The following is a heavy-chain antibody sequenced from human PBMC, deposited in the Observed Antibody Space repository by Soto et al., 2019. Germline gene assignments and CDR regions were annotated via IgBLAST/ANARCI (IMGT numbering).Heavy chain of an antibody. CDR1: GGSISNYY. CDR2: IYTSGST. D-gene: IGHD2-2*01. Sequence: ETLSLTCPVSGGSISNYYWSWIRQPAGKGLEWIGLIYTSGSTDYNPSLKSRVTMSVDTSKNQFSLSLSSVTAADTAVYYCERGNCTSASCYPSDYWGQGALVTVYS. V-gene: IGHV4-4*07. J-gene: IGHJ4*02. CDR3: ERGNCTSASCYPSDY.